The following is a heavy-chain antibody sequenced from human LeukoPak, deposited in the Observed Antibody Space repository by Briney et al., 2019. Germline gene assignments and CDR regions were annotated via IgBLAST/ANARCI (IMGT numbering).Heavy chain of an antibody. CDR3: ARARYCSGGSCRRLYFDY. J-gene: IGHJ4*02. CDR1: GYTFTSYG. V-gene: IGHV1-18*03. D-gene: IGHD2-15*01. Sequence: ASVKVSCKASGYTFTSYGISWVRQAPGQGLEWMGWISAYNGNTNYAQKLQGRVTMTTDTSTSTAYMELRSLRSEDMAVYYCARARYCSGGSCRRLYFDYWGQGTLVTVSS. CDR2: ISAYNGNT.